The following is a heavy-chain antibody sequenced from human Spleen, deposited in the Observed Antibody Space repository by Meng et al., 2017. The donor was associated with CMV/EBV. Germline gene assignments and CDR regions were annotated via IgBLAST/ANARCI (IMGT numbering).Heavy chain of an antibody. J-gene: IGHJ4*02. CDR3: AKGERIMIFGVVVDPRPLDD. CDR1: FGNYA. D-gene: IGHD3-3*01. Sequence: FGNYAMSWVRQAPGKGLEWVSAIYSGASSTYYADSVKGRFTISRDNARNTLYLQMNSLRVEDTAIYYCAKGERIMIFGVVVDPRPLDDWGQGTLVTVSS. V-gene: IGHV3-23*03. CDR2: IYSGASST.